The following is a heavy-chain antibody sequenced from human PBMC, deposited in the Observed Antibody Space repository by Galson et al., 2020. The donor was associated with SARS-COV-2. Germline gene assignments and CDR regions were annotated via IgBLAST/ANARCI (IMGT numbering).Heavy chain of an antibody. CDR2: ITSSGESI. CDR1: GFPFSRYA. D-gene: IGHD5-18*01. Sequence: ESLKISCAASGFPFSRYAMNWVRQAPGKGLEWLSYITSSGESIYYVDSVQGRFTVSRDNARNSLYLQMDSLRDDDTAVYYCARDKVYSIDYWGLGTLVPVSS. CDR3: ARDKVYSIDY. J-gene: IGHJ4*02. V-gene: IGHV3-48*02.